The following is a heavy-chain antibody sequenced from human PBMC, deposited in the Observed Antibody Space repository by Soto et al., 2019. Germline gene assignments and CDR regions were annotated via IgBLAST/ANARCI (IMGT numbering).Heavy chain of an antibody. J-gene: IGHJ6*02. Sequence: QVQLVKSGGGVVQPGRSLRLSCAASGFIFSKYGMHWVRQAPGKGLEWVAVISYDGSNKYYAESVKGRFIISRDKSENTLYLQMNSLRAEDTALYYCAKDLGSGKPYYYYAMDVWGQGTTVTVSS. CDR1: GFIFSKYG. V-gene: IGHV3-30*18. CDR2: ISYDGSNK. D-gene: IGHD3-10*01. CDR3: AKDLGSGKPYYYYAMDV.